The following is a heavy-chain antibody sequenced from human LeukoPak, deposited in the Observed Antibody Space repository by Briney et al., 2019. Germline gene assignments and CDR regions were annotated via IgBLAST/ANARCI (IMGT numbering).Heavy chain of an antibody. D-gene: IGHD6-19*01. CDR3: ARLETSSGSLSYFDY. CDR2: IYHSGGT. Sequence: SETLSLTCTVSGYSISSGYYWAWIRQPPGKGLEWIGYIYHSGGTNYNPSLKSRVTISVDTSKNQFSLKLSSVTAADTAVYYCARLETSSGSLSYFDYWGQGTLVTVSS. J-gene: IGHJ4*02. V-gene: IGHV4-38-2*02. CDR1: GYSISSGYY.